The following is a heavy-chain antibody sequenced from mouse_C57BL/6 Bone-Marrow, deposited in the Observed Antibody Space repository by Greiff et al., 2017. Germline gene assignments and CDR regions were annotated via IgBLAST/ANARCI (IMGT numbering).Heavy chain of an antibody. CDR2: ISNGGGST. CDR1: GFTFSDYY. J-gene: IGHJ2*01. D-gene: IGHD1-1*01. CDR3: ARQAGSSHYFDY. Sequence: EVQVVESGGGLVQPGGSLKLSCAASGFTFSDYYMYWVRQTPEKRLEWVAYISNGGGSTYYPDTVKGRFTISRDNAKNTLYLQMSRLKSEDTAMYYCARQAGSSHYFDYWGQGTTLTVSS. V-gene: IGHV5-12*01.